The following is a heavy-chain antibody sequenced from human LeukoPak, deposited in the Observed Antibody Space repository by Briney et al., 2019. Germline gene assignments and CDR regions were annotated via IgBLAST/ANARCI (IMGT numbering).Heavy chain of an antibody. CDR2: MNPNSGNT. CDR3: ARGVMATSAIDY. CDR1: GYTFTSYD. V-gene: IGHV1-8*01. Sequence: ASVKVSCKASGYTFTSYDINWVRQATGQGLEWMGWMNPNSGNTGYAQKSQGRVTMTRNTSISTAYMELSSLRSEDTAVYYCARGVMATSAIDYWGQGTLVTVSS. D-gene: IGHD5-12*01. J-gene: IGHJ4*02.